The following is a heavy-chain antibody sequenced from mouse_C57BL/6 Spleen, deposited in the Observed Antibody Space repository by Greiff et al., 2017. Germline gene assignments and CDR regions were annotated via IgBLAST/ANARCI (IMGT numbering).Heavy chain of an antibody. CDR2: ISPGSGST. Sequence: QVQLQQPGAELVKPGASVKMSCKASGYTFTSYWITWVKQRPGQGLEWSGDISPGSGSTNYNEKFKSKATLTVDTSSSTSYMQLSSLTSEDSAVYYCARGADDYDGAWFACWGQGPLVTVSA. J-gene: IGHJ3*01. CDR3: ARGADDYDGAWFAC. V-gene: IGHV1-55*01. D-gene: IGHD2-4*01. CDR1: GYTFTSYW.